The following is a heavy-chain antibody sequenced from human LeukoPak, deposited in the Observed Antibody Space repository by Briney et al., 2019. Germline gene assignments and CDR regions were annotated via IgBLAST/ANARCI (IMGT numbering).Heavy chain of an antibody. CDR1: GYTFTGYY. CDR2: IYPKSGDT. V-gene: IGHV1-2*02. Sequence: ASVTVSCKASGYTFTGYYLHWVRQAPGQGLEWMGWIYPKSGDTNYAQRFQGRVTMTGDTSITTAYMDLSSLRSDDTAVYYCATLSGYTSSWPEDYWGEGTLVTVSS. CDR3: ATLSGYTSSWPEDY. J-gene: IGHJ4*02. D-gene: IGHD6-13*01.